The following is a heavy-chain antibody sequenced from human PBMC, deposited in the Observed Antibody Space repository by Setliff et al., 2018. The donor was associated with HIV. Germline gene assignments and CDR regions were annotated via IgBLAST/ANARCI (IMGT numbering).Heavy chain of an antibody. V-gene: IGHV5-51*01. D-gene: IGHD6-19*01. J-gene: IGHJ6*02. CDR1: GYTFTDYG. CDR2: FFPGDSNV. Sequence: GESLKISCKASGYTFTDYGIAWVRQMPGKGLEWIGVFFPGDSNVIYSPPFQGQVTISVDKSTATAYLQWSSLKTSDTAMYYCAKHLSPGSGWYSKARGMDVWGQGTTVTVS. CDR3: AKHLSPGSGWYSKARGMDV.